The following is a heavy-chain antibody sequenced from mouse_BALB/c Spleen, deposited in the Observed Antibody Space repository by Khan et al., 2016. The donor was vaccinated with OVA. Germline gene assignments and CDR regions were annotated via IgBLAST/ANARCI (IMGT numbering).Heavy chain of an antibody. J-gene: IGHJ3*01. CDR1: GYSITSDYA. V-gene: IGHV3-2*02. CDR3: ARGRYRYPFAY. CDR2: ISYSGST. D-gene: IGHD2-14*01. Sequence: VQLKESGPGLVKPSQSLSLTCTVTGYSITSDYAWNWIRQFPGNKLEWMGYISYSGSTSYNPSLKSRISITRDTSKNPFFLQLNSVTTEDTATYYCARGRYRYPFAYWGQGNLGTVSA.